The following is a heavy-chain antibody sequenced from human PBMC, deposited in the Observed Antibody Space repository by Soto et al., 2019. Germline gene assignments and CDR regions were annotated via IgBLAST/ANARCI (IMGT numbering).Heavy chain of an antibody. Sequence: QVQLVESGGGVVQPGRSLRLSCAASGFTFSSYGMHWVRQAPGKGLEWVAVISYDGSNKYYADSVKGRFTISRDNSKNTLYLQMNSLRAEDTAVYYCAKDSLRKDSPLYSGIYFVVNAFDIWGQGTMVTVSS. J-gene: IGHJ3*02. D-gene: IGHD1-26*01. CDR3: AKDSLRKDSPLYSGIYFVVNAFDI. CDR2: ISYDGSNK. V-gene: IGHV3-30*18. CDR1: GFTFSSYG.